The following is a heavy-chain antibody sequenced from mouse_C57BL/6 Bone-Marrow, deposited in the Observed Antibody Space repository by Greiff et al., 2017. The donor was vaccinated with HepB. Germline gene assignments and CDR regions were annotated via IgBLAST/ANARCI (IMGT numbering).Heavy chain of an antibody. D-gene: IGHD2-4*01. CDR3: AYYDYTWFAY. V-gene: IGHV1-63*01. Sequence: QVHVKQSGAELVRPGTSVKMSCKASGYTFTNYWIGWAKQRPGHGLEWIGDIYPGGGYTNYNEKFKGKATLTADKSSSTAYMQFSSLTSEDSAIYYCAYYDYTWFAYWGQGTLVTVSA. CDR1: GYTFTNYW. CDR2: IYPGGGYT. J-gene: IGHJ3*01.